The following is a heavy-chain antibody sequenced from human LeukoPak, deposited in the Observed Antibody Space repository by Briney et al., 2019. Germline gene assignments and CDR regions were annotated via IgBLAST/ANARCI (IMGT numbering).Heavy chain of an antibody. J-gene: IGHJ4*02. Sequence: GGSLRLSCAASGFIFSSYWMHWVRHAPGKGLAWVSRINTDGSSTSYADSVKGRFTISRDNAKNTLYLQMNSLRAEDTAMYYCARDLRGGLLWFGESHYWGQGTLVTVSS. D-gene: IGHD3-10*01. V-gene: IGHV3-74*01. CDR2: INTDGSST. CDR1: GFIFSSYW. CDR3: ARDLRGGLLWFGESHY.